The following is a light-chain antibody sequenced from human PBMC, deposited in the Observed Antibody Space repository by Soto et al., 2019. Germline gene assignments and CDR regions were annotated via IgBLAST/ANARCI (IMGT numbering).Light chain of an antibody. Sequence: EIVMTQSPATLSVSPGERATLSCRASQSVSSNLAWYQQKPGQAPRLLIYSASSRATDIPARFSGSGSGTEFTLTISSLQSEDFAVYYCQQYNNWPPWTFDQGTKVEIK. CDR3: QQYNNWPPWT. CDR1: QSVSSN. J-gene: IGKJ1*01. V-gene: IGKV3-15*01. CDR2: SAS.